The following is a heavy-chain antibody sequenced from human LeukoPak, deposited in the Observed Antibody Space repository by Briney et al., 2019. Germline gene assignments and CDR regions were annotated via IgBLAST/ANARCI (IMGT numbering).Heavy chain of an antibody. V-gene: IGHV3-7*01. Sequence: GGSLRLSCAASGFTFSNFWMTWVRQAPGRGLEWVANIKQDGSEKYYVDSVKGRFTISRDNAKNSLYLQMNSLRADDTAVYYCARDPIFDYWGQGTLVTVSS. CDR1: GFTFSNFW. J-gene: IGHJ4*02. CDR2: IKQDGSEK. D-gene: IGHD2-21*01. CDR3: ARDPIFDY.